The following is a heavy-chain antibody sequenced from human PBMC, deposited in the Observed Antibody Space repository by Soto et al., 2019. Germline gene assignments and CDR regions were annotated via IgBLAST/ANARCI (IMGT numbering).Heavy chain of an antibody. CDR3: ARESGDWPLNWFDP. CDR2: ITSDGKSK. V-gene: IGHV3-74*01. J-gene: IGHJ5*02. D-gene: IGHD2-21*02. Sequence: PGGSLRLSCAASGFNFSNHWMHWVRQRPGEGLVWVSLITSDGKSKAYAESVKGRFAISRDNAKNTLYLQMNGLTAEDTAVYYCARESGDWPLNWFDPWGLGTLVTVSS. CDR1: GFNFSNHW.